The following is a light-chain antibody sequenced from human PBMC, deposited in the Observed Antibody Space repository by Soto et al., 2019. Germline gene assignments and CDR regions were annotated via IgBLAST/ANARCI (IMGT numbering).Light chain of an antibody. CDR2: KAS. CDR1: QSISSW. Sequence: QMTQSPSSMSASVGDRVTITCRASQSISSWLAWYQQKPGKAPKLLIYKASSLESGVPSRFSGSGSGTEFTLTISSLQPDDFAIYYCQQYNSSPWTFGQGTKVDIK. J-gene: IGKJ1*01. V-gene: IGKV1-5*03. CDR3: QQYNSSPWT.